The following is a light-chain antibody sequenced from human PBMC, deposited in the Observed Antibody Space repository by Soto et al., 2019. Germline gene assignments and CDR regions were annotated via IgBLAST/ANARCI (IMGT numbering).Light chain of an antibody. Sequence: EIVVTKSPCTLSVSPEERATLSCRASQSFSSSYLSWYQQQPGQAPRLLIYCAACRAAGIPDRFSGSGSGTDVTLTISRLEPEDFAVDYCQQYDSSPKTFGQGTKVDI. CDR2: CAA. CDR1: QSFSSSY. V-gene: IGKV3-20*01. CDR3: QQYDSSPKT. J-gene: IGKJ1*01.